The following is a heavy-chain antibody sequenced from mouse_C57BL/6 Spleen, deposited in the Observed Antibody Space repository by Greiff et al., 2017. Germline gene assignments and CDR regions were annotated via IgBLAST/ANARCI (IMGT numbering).Heavy chain of an antibody. J-gene: IGHJ3*01. CDR1: GYTFTDYN. V-gene: IGHV1-22*01. Sequence: VQLQQSGPELVKPGASVKMSCKASGYTFTDYNMHWVKQSHGKSLEWIGYINPNNGGTSYNQKFKGKATLTVNKSSSTAYMELRSLTSEDSAVXYGARSPPYDYERGGFAYWGQGTLVTVSA. D-gene: IGHD2-4*01. CDR2: INPNNGGT. CDR3: ARSPPYDYERGGFAY.